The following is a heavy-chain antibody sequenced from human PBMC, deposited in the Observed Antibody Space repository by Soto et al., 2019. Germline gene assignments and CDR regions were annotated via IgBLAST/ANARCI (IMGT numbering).Heavy chain of an antibody. J-gene: IGHJ4*02. V-gene: IGHV1-69*12. D-gene: IGHD1-1*01. CDR1: GGTFSSSA. CDR3: ASRTSGGRVDY. Sequence: QVQLVQSGAEVKKPGSSVKVSCKASGGTFSSSAISWVRKAPGQGLEWMGGIIPIFGTANYAQKFQGRVTITADESTSTAYMELSSLRSEDTAVYYWASRTSGGRVDYWGQGTLVTVSS. CDR2: IIPIFGTA.